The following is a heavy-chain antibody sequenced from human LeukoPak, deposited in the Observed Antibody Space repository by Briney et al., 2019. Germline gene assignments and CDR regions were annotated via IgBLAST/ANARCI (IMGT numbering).Heavy chain of an antibody. V-gene: IGHV3-74*01. J-gene: IGHJ4*02. CDR1: GFTFSAYA. D-gene: IGHD6-19*01. Sequence: GGSLRLSCEASGFTFSAYAMHWVRQAPGKGLEWVSRINSDGSSTSYADSVKGRFTISRDNAKNTLYLQMNSLRAEDTAVYYCARAIAVTDTVFDYWGQGTLVTVSS. CDR2: INSDGSST. CDR3: ARAIAVTDTVFDY.